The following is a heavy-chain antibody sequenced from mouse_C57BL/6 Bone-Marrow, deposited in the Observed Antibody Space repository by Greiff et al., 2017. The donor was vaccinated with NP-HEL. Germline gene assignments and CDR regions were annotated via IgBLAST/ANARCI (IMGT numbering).Heavy chain of an antibody. V-gene: IGHV5-17*01. J-gene: IGHJ2*01. Sequence: EVQLVESGGGLVKPGGSLKLSCAASGFTFSDYGMHWVRQAPEKGLEWVAHISSGSSTIYYADTVKGRFTISRDNAKNTLFLQMTSLRSEDTAMYYCARLDYWGQGTTLTVSS. CDR2: ISSGSSTI. CDR3: ARLDY. CDR1: GFTFSDYG.